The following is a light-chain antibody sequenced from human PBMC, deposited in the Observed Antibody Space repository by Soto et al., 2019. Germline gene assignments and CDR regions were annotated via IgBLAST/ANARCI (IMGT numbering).Light chain of an antibody. CDR2: GAS. CDR3: QRIT. J-gene: IGKJ5*01. V-gene: IGKV3-11*01. CDR1: QSVSSY. Sequence: EIVLTQSPSTLSLSPGERATLSCRASQSVSSYLAWYQQKPGQAPRLLIYGASSRATGIPDRFSGSGSGTDFSLTISRLEPEDFAVYYCQRITFGQGTRLEIK.